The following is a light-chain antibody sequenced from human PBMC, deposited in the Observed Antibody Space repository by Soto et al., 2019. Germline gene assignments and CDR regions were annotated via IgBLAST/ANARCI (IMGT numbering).Light chain of an antibody. V-gene: IGLV2-14*01. J-gene: IGLJ1*01. CDR3: SPFTTSTTYV. Sequence: QSVLTQPASVSGSPGQSITISCTGTSSDVGGYNSVSWYQQHPGKAPKLMIYEVSHRPSGVSNRFSGSKSANTASLTISGLQAEDEADYYCSPFTTSTTYVFGTGTKVTVL. CDR1: SSDVGGYNS. CDR2: EVS.